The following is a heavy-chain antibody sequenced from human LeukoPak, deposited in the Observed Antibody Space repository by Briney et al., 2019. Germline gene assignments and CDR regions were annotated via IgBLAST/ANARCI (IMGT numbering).Heavy chain of an antibody. Sequence: GASVKVSCTASGYAFTGYDLHWVRQAPGQGLEWMGWISPNSGGTNYAQTFQGWVTMTRDTSISTAYMEMSRLRPDDTAVYYCASFDSSSAFDYWGQGTLVTVSS. CDR3: ASFDSSSAFDY. J-gene: IGHJ4*02. D-gene: IGHD6-6*01. CDR2: ISPNSGGT. CDR1: GYAFTGYD. V-gene: IGHV1-2*04.